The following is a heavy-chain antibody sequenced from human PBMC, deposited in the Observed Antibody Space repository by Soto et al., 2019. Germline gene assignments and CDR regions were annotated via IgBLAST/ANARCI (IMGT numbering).Heavy chain of an antibody. Sequence: QVQLQESGPGLVKPSQTLSLTCSVSGDSISGGGYFWSWIRQPPGKGLEWIGYIPHSGSTYYNPPLKSRLTVTVDTSKNQLSLRLSSVTAADTAVYYCARDSGTYPYDFASWGRGTLVTVSS. D-gene: IGHD1-26*01. CDR1: GDSISGGGYF. V-gene: IGHV4-30-4*01. CDR3: ARDSGTYPYDFAS. CDR2: IPHSGST. J-gene: IGHJ4*02.